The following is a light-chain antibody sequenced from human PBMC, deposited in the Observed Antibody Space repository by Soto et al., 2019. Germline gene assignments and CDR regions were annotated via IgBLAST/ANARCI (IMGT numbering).Light chain of an antibody. V-gene: IGKV1-5*03. CDR1: QSISTW. Sequence: DIQITQSPSTLSASVGDRFTLTCRASQSISTWLAWYKQKPGKAPKLLSYKASTLKSGVPSRFRGSGSGTEFTLTISSLKPDDFETYYCQHYNSYSEAFGQGTKVDIK. CDR3: QHYNSYSEA. J-gene: IGKJ1*01. CDR2: KAS.